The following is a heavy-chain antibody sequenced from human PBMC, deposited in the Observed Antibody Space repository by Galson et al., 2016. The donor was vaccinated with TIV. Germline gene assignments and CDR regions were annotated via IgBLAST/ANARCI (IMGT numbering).Heavy chain of an antibody. Sequence: AEKIQGKATITADKSTSTAYMELSSLRSDDTAVYYCARGTEVGATAYWYFDLWGRGTLVTVSS. V-gene: IGHV1-69*04. CDR3: ARGTEVGATAYWYFDL. J-gene: IGHJ2*01. D-gene: IGHD1-26*01.